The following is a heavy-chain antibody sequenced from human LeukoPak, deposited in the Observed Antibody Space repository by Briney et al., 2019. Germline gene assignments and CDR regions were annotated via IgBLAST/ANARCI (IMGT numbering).Heavy chain of an antibody. Sequence: PGGSLRLSCGASGFTFSSYSMNWVRQAPGKGLEWVSSISSTSTYIFYADSVKGRFTISRDNAKNSLYLHMTSLRAEDTAVYYCAREGAVSSDAFDIWGLGTAVTVSS. CDR3: AREGAVSSDAFDI. CDR1: GFTFSSYS. D-gene: IGHD3-10*01. V-gene: IGHV3-21*01. CDR2: ISSTSTYI. J-gene: IGHJ3*02.